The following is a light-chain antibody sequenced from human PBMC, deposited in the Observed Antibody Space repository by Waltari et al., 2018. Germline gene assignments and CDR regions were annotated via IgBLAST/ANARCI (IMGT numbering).Light chain of an antibody. CDR1: QSVGSTF. V-gene: IGKV3-20*01. CDR3: QQYGISPPFT. Sequence: EIVLTQSPGTLSLSPGERATLSCRASQSVGSTFLVWYQQKPGQAPRLLIYGTSNRATGIPDRFSGGGSGTEFTLTISRLEPEDFAVYYCQQYGISPPFTFGPGTKVDIK. CDR2: GTS. J-gene: IGKJ3*01.